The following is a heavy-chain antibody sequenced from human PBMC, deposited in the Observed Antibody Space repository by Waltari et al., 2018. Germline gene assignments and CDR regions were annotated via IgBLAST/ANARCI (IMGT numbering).Heavy chain of an antibody. CDR1: GYSFTSYW. D-gene: IGHD6-6*01. Sequence: EVQLVQSGAEVKKPGESLKISCKGSGYSFTSYWIGWVRQMPGKGLEWMGIIYPGDSDTRYSPSFQGQVTISADKSISTAYLQWSSLKASDTALYYCAKDRAPYSSSRTDFDYWGQGTLVIVSS. J-gene: IGHJ4*02. V-gene: IGHV5-51*01. CDR2: IYPGDSDT. CDR3: AKDRAPYSSSRTDFDY.